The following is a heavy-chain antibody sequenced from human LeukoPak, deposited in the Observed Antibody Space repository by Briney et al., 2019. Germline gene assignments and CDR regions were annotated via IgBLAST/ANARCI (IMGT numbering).Heavy chain of an antibody. D-gene: IGHD3-10*01. V-gene: IGHV3-23*01. CDR1: GFTFSSYA. CDR3: AKYFASGSYYKLPH. CDR2: ISGSGAYT. J-gene: IGHJ1*01. Sequence: GGSLRLSCAASGFTFSSYAMSWVRQAPGKGLEWVSTISGSGAYTYYADSVKGRFTISRDNSKNTLYLQINSLRAEDTAVYYCAKYFASGSYYKLPHWGQGTLVTVSS.